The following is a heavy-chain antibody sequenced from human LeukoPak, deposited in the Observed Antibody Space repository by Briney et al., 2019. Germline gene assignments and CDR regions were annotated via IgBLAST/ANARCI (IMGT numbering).Heavy chain of an antibody. CDR3: AKGAVGKTESSGYPPHFDY. J-gene: IGHJ4*02. Sequence: PGGSLRLSCVVSGFTLPYGMSCVRQAPGKGLEWVSYVSATGYTTSYADSVTGRFTISRDNAKNTVFLQMDSLRADDTAVYYCAKGAVGKTESSGYPPHFDYWGQGTLVTVSS. V-gene: IGHV3-23*01. CDR2: VSATGYTT. CDR1: GFTLPYG. D-gene: IGHD3-22*01.